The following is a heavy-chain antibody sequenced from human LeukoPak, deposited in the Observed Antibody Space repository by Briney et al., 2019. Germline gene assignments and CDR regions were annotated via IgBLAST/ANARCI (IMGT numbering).Heavy chain of an antibody. J-gene: IGHJ4*02. CDR2: FDPEDGET. Sequence: ASVKVSCKVSGYTLTELSMHWVRQAPGKGLEWMGGFDPEDGETIYAQKFQGRVTMTEDTSTDTAYMELSSLRSEDTAVYYCARIYGGNPEDGYWGQGTLVTVSS. V-gene: IGHV1-24*01. D-gene: IGHD4-23*01. CDR3: ARIYGGNPEDGY. CDR1: GYTLTELS.